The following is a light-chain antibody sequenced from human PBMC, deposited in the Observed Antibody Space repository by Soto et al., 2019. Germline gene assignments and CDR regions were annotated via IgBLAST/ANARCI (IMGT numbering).Light chain of an antibody. CDR2: GAS. CDR3: QQYNNWPIT. CDR1: QSVNTN. V-gene: IGKV3-15*01. J-gene: IGKJ5*01. Sequence: EIGMTQSPATLPVSPGERATLSCRASQSVNTNLAWYQHKPGQAPRLVIYGASTRATGIPTRFSGSGSGTEFTLTISSLQSEDFAVYYCQQYNNWPITFGQGTRL.